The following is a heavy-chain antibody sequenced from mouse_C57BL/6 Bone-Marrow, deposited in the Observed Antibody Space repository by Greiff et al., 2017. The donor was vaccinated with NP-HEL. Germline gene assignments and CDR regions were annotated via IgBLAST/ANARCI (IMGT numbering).Heavy chain of an antibody. J-gene: IGHJ2*01. CDR2: INSDGGST. V-gene: IGHV5-2*01. CDR1: EYEFPSHD. CDR3: ARRATVVVSYGFDY. D-gene: IGHD1-1*01. Sequence: EVQLVESGGGLVQPGESLKLSCESNEYEFPSHDMSWVRKTPEKRLELVAAINSDGGSTYYPDTMERRFIISRDNTKKTLYLQMSSLRSEDTALYYGARRATVVVSYGFDYWGQGTTLTVSS.